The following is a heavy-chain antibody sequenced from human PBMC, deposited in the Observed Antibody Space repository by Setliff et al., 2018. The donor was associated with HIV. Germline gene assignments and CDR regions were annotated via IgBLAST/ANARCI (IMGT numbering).Heavy chain of an antibody. CDR1: GFTFSSYG. CDR2: IWYDGSNK. D-gene: IGHD3-10*01. Sequence: GGSLRLSCAASGFTFSSYGMHWVRQAPGQGLEWVAVIWYDGSNKYYADSVKGRFTISRDNSRNTLYLQMNSLRVEDTAVYYCASEGVNYGLKGPFYYWGQGTLVTVSS. J-gene: IGHJ4*02. V-gene: IGHV3-33*01. CDR3: ASEGVNYGLKGPFYY.